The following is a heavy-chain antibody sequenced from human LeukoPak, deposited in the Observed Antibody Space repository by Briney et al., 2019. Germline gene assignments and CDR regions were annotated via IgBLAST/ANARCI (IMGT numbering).Heavy chain of an antibody. D-gene: IGHD3-3*01. Sequence: GGSLRLSCAASGFTFSSDGMHWVRQAPGKGLEWVAFIRYDGSNKYYADSVKGRFTISRDNSKNTLYLQMNSLRAEDTAVYYCAKDHDFWSGYYTTPSFDYWGQGTLVTVSS. CDR2: IRYDGSNK. CDR1: GFTFSSDG. CDR3: AKDHDFWSGYYTTPSFDY. J-gene: IGHJ4*02. V-gene: IGHV3-30*02.